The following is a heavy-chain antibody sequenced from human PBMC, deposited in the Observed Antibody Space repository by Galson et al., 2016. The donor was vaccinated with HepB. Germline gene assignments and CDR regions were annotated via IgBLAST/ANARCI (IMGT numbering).Heavy chain of an antibody. D-gene: IGHD3-10*01. Sequence: TLSLTCTISGGSITSGGYYWSWIRQRPGKGLEWVGYIYYTGRAYYNPSLTSRVSLSIDTSKTRFSVKLTSVTAADTAVYYCARWVSVYYGMDVWGPGTTVTVSS. J-gene: IGHJ6*02. CDR3: ARWVSVYYGMDV. V-gene: IGHV4-31*03. CDR1: GGSITSGGYY. CDR2: IYYTGRA.